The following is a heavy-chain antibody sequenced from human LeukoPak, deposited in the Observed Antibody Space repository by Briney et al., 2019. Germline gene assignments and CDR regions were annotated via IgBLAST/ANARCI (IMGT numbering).Heavy chain of an antibody. Sequence: GGSLRLSCAASGFTLSSHSMNWVRQAPGKGLEWVASISSSSSYIYYADSVKGRFTISRDNAKNSLFLQMNSLRAEDTAVYYCARGRRGSGSYWGREFDYWGQGTLVTVSS. J-gene: IGHJ4*02. D-gene: IGHD3-10*01. CDR1: GFTLSSHS. CDR2: ISSSSSYI. V-gene: IGHV3-21*01. CDR3: ARGRRGSGSYWGREFDY.